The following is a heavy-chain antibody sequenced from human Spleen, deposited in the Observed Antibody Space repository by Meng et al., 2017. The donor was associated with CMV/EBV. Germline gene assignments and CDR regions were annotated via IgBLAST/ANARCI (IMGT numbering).Heavy chain of an antibody. CDR2: ISCDGSST. V-gene: IGHV3-43*01. CDR1: GFIFDDYT. J-gene: IGHJ4*02. D-gene: IGHD2-2*01. CDR3: ALLGSYCSSTSCYGIPKLNDY. Sequence: GESLKISCAASGFIFDDYTMHWVRQAPGWGLEWVSLISCDGSSTHYIDSVKGRFTISRDNSNNTLYLQMNSLRAEDTAVYYCALLGSYCSSTSCYGIPKLNDYWGQGTLVTVSS.